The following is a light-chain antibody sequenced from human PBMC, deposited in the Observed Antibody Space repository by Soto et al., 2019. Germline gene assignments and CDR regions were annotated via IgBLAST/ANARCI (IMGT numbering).Light chain of an antibody. CDR1: ERISDY. Sequence: DIQMTQYPASLSASVGDRVTISCRASERISDYLALYQQKPGKAPKLLINTASSLRIGVPSRFSGSGSGTDFTLTIDSLQPEDFATYFRQQTNTAPWTFGQGTKVDIK. CDR2: TAS. CDR3: QQTNTAPWT. J-gene: IGKJ1*01. V-gene: IGKV1-39*01.